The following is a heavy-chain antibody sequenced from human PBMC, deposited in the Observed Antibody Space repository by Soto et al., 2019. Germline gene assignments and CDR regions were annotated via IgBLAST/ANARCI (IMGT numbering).Heavy chain of an antibody. D-gene: IGHD3-16*02. CDR3: ARQTSTFDYIWGSYRPYCFDY. Sequence: TSETLSLTCTVSGGPISSSTYYWGWIRQPPGKGLEWIGSISYSGSTYYNPSLKSRVIISVDTSKNQFSLKLSSVTAADTALYYCARQTSTFDYIWGSYRPYCFDYWGQGTLVTVSS. CDR2: ISYSGST. V-gene: IGHV4-39*01. CDR1: GGPISSSTYY. J-gene: IGHJ4*01.